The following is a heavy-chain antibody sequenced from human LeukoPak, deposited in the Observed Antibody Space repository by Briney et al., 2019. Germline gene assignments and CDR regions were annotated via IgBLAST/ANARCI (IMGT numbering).Heavy chain of an antibody. CDR1: GYPISSGYY. CDR2: IYHSGST. CDR3: ARHILVREPVGFIDY. D-gene: IGHD3-10*01. Sequence: SETLSLTCTVSGYPISSGYYWGWIRQPPGKGLEWIGSIYHSGSTYYNPSLKSRVTISVDTSKNQFSLKLSSVTAADTAVYYCARHILVREPVGFIDYWGQETLVTVSS. V-gene: IGHV4-38-2*02. J-gene: IGHJ4*02.